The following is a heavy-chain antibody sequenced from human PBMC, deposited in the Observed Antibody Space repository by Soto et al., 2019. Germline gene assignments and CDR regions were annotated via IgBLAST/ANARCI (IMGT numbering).Heavy chain of an antibody. D-gene: IGHD1-26*01. V-gene: IGHV1-69*01. Sequence: QVQLVQSGPEVKKPGSSVKVSCEASGGTFKKFAISWVRQAPGQGLERMGGTLPFLGSSKYPQKFQGRVTIAADESATTTDMELTGLTSEDTAVDYCARGGKCHSEDLWEASYCHGLDVWGQGTTVTVSS. CDR1: GGTFKKFA. J-gene: IGHJ6*02. CDR2: TLPFLGSS. CDR3: ARGGKCHSEDLWEASYCHGLDV.